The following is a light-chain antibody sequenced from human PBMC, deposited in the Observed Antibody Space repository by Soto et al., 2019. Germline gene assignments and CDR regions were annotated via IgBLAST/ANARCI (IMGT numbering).Light chain of an antibody. V-gene: IGLV1-40*01. J-gene: IGLJ1*01. CDR3: QSYGTSLSGYV. CDR1: SSNIGAGYD. CDR2: VNN. Sequence: QSVLTQPPSVSGAPGQRVTISCTGSSSNIGAGYDVHWYQQLPGTAPKLLIYVNNNRPSGVPDRFSGSKSGTSASLAITGLQAEDEADYYCQSYGTSLSGYVFGTGTKLTV.